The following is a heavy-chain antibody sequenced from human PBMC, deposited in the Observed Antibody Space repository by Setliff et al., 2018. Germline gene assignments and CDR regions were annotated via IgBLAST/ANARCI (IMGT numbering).Heavy chain of an antibody. J-gene: IGHJ6*02. CDR1: GFTFTSAV. V-gene: IGHV3-48*04. D-gene: IGHD3-10*01. CDR3: TTPLLESTGWFGYYGMDV. Sequence: QAGGSLRLSCTASGFTFTSAVMTWFRQAPGKGLEWVSYITNSGSTIYYADSVKGRFTISRDNAQNTLYLHMNSLRAEDTAVYYCTTPLLESTGWFGYYGMDVWGQGTTVTVSS. CDR2: ITNSGSTI.